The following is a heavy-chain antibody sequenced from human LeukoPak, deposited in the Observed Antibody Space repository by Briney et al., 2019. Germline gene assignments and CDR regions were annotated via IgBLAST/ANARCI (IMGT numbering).Heavy chain of an antibody. Sequence: PGGSLRLSCAASGFTFSSYAMSWVRQAPGKGLEWVSAIGGSGGSTYYADSVKGRFTISRDSYKNTLYLQMNSLRAEDAAVYYXXXAPVTTCSGAYCYPFDYWGQGTLVTVSS. CDR2: IGGSGGST. V-gene: IGHV3-23*01. CDR1: GFTFSSYA. J-gene: IGHJ4*02. D-gene: IGHD2-15*01. CDR3: XXAPVTTCSGAYCYPFDY.